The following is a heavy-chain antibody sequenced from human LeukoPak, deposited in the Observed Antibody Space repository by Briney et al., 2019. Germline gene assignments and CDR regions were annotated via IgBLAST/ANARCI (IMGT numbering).Heavy chain of an antibody. CDR3: ARDSGYSSGWYYFDY. V-gene: IGHV4-59*11. Sequence: PSETLSLTCIVSGASISSHYWSWIRQPPGKRLEWIGYVHHDGTTNQNPSLKSRVAISIDTSRNQMSLKLYSMTAADTAMYYCARDSGYSSGWYYFDYWGQGTLVTVSS. CDR1: GASISSHY. J-gene: IGHJ4*02. D-gene: IGHD6-19*01. CDR2: VHHDGTT.